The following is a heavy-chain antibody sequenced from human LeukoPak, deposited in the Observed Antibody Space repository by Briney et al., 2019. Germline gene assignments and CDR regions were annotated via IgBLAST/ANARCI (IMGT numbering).Heavy chain of an antibody. V-gene: IGHV1-2*02. CDR3: ARPSGSYHDNYYMDV. D-gene: IGHD1-26*01. CDR2: INPNSGGT. Sequence: APVKVSCKASGYTFTGYYMHWVRQAPGQGLEWMGWINPNSGGTNYAQKFQGRVTMTRDTSISTAYMELSRLTSDDTAVYYCARPSGSYHDNYYMDVWGKGTTVTVSS. J-gene: IGHJ6*03. CDR1: GYTFTGYY.